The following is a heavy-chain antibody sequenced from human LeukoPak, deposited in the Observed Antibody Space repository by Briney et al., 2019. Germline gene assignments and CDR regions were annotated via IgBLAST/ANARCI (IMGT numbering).Heavy chain of an antibody. CDR3: ARGDDFSGDH. Sequence: GSLRLSCAVSGFTFSNFWMSWVRQAPGRGLEWVANIHPEGNEKYHVESVKGRFTISRDNTKNLLFLQVNGLRVEDTAVYYCARGDDFSGDHWGQGTLVTVSS. D-gene: IGHD1-1*01. CDR2: IHPEGNEK. CDR1: GFTFSNFW. J-gene: IGHJ4*02. V-gene: IGHV3-7*04.